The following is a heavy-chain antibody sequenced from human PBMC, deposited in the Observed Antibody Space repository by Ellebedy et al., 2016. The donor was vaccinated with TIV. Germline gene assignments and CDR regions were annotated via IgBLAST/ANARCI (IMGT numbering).Heavy chain of an antibody. Sequence: GESLKISXAASGFTFSSYWMSWVRQAPGKGLEWVANIKQDGSEKYYVDSVKGRFTISRDNAKNSLYLQMNSLRAEDTAVYYCARDYGGNSIYFHHWGQGTLVTVSS. CDR2: IKQDGSEK. J-gene: IGHJ1*01. D-gene: IGHD4-23*01. V-gene: IGHV3-7*03. CDR1: GFTFSSYW. CDR3: ARDYGGNSIYFHH.